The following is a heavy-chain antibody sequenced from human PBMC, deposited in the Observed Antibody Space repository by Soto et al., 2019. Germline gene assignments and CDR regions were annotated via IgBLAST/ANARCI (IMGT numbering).Heavy chain of an antibody. Sequence: ASVKVSCKASGYTFTIYGIIWVRQAPGQGLEWMGWISAYNGNTNYAQKLQGRVTMTTDTSTSTAYMELRSLRSDDTAVYYCARDKDYYDFWSGYGYFDYWGQGTLVTVSS. V-gene: IGHV1-18*01. CDR2: ISAYNGNT. CDR1: GYTFTIYG. D-gene: IGHD3-3*01. CDR3: ARDKDYYDFWSGYGYFDY. J-gene: IGHJ4*02.